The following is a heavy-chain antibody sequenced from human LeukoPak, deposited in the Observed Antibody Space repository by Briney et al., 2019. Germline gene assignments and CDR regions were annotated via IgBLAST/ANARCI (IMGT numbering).Heavy chain of an antibody. Sequence: SQTLSLTCAISGDSVSSNSAAWNWIRQSPSRGLEWLGRTYYRSKWYNDYAVSVKSRITINPDTSKNQFSLQLNSVTPEDTAVYYCARGLIEGIAAAGTFDAFDIWGQGTMVTVSS. CDR3: ARGLIEGIAAAGTFDAFDI. D-gene: IGHD6-13*01. J-gene: IGHJ3*02. CDR1: GDSVSSNSAA. CDR2: TYYRSKWYN. V-gene: IGHV6-1*01.